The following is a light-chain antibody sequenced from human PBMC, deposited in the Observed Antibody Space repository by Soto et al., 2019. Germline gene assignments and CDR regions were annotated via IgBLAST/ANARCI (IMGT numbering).Light chain of an antibody. CDR1: SSDIGGYYY. CDR3: TSSSSSDIFYV. V-gene: IGLV2-14*01. Sequence: QSALTQPASVSGSPGQSITISCTGTSSDIGGYYYVSWYQHHPGKAPKLLIYQVTNRPSRVSNRFSGSKSGNTASLTISGLQADDEADYYCTSSSSSDIFYVFGTGTKVTVL. CDR2: QVT. J-gene: IGLJ1*01.